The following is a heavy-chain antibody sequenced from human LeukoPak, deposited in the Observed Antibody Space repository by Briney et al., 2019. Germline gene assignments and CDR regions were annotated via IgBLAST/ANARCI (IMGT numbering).Heavy chain of an antibody. CDR1: GFTFSSYA. CDR2: ISYDGSNE. CDR3: ARDPWYYYDSSGYGDYYGMDV. Sequence: PGGSLRLSCAASGFTFSSYAMHWVRQAPGKGLEWVAVISYDGSNEYYADSVKGRFTISRDNSKNTLYLQMNSLRAEDTAVYYCARDPWYYYDSSGYGDYYGMDVWGQGTTVTVSS. D-gene: IGHD3-22*01. J-gene: IGHJ6*02. V-gene: IGHV3-30-3*01.